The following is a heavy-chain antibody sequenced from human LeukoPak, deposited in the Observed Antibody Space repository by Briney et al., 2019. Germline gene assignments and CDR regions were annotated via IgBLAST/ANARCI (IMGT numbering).Heavy chain of an antibody. D-gene: IGHD1-7*01. CDR3: ARRETIPFDH. V-gene: IGHV4-34*01. CDR1: GGSFSGYY. Sequence: SETLSLTCAVYGGSFSGYYWSWIRQPPGKGLEWIGEINHSGSTNYNPSLKSRVTISVDTSKNQFSLKLSSVTAADTAVYYCARRETIPFDHWGQGTLVTVSS. J-gene: IGHJ4*02. CDR2: INHSGST.